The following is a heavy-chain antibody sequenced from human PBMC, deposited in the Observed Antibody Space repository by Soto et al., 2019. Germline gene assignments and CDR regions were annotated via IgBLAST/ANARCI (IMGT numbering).Heavy chain of an antibody. J-gene: IGHJ4*02. CDR3: ARDTWAADY. Sequence: EVQLVESGGGLVQPGGSLRLSCAASGFTVSTNYMSWVRQAPGKGLEWVSVIYSGGSTFYADSVRGRFTISRDNSKNTVNLQMNSLRAEDTAVYYCARDTWAADYWGQGTLVTVSS. D-gene: IGHD3-16*01. CDR1: GFTVSTNY. CDR2: IYSGGST. V-gene: IGHV3-66*01.